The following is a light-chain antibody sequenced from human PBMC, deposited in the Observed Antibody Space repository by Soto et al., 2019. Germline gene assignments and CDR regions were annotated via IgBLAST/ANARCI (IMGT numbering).Light chain of an antibody. J-gene: IGKJ1*01. CDR3: HQYGRSPWT. Sequence: EIVMTQSPATVSVSPGERATLSCRASQSVSDKLAWYQQKLGQAPRLLMYAASSRATGIPDRFSGSESGTDFTLTISRLEPEDFAVYYCHQYGRSPWTFGQGTKVDIK. CDR1: QSVSDK. CDR2: AAS. V-gene: IGKV3-20*01.